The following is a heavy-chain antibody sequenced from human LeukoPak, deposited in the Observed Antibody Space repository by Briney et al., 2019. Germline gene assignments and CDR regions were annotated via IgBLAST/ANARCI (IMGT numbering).Heavy chain of an antibody. V-gene: IGHV1-2*02. CDR3: ARDSTPPYYYDSSGYPY. D-gene: IGHD3-22*01. CDR1: GYTFTVYY. J-gene: IGHJ4*02. Sequence: ASVKVSCTASGYTFTVYYMHWVRQAPGEGLEWMGWIYPITGGTHYAHKFQGMVTMTRDTSISTAYMELRRLRSDDTGVYYCARDSTPPYYYDSSGYPYWGQGTLVTVSS. CDR2: IYPITGGT.